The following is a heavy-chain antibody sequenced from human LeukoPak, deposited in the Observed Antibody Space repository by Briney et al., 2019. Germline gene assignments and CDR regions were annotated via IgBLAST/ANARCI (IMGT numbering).Heavy chain of an antibody. Sequence: SETLSHTCAVYGWSFNDHYWNWIRQPPGKGLEWIGEINARGDTNFNPSLKSRVTISVDTSKNQFSLTLTSMIAADTAVYYCARGQVPAARGYNWFDPWGQGTLVTVSS. CDR2: INARGDT. J-gene: IGHJ5*02. CDR1: GWSFNDHY. D-gene: IGHD2-2*01. V-gene: IGHV4-34*01. CDR3: ARGQVPAARGYNWFDP.